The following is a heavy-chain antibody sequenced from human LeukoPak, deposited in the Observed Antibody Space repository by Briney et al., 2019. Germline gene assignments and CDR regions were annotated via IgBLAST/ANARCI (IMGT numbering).Heavy chain of an antibody. Sequence: GASVKVSCKASGYTFTSYDINWVRQATGQGLEWMGWMNPNSGNTGYAHKFHDRITITSNTSTSTAFMALGSLRSEDTAVYYWARGGASAAARRFDPWGQGTLVTVSS. CDR3: ARGGASAAARRFDP. CDR1: GYTFTSYD. V-gene: IGHV1-8*01. D-gene: IGHD2-2*01. J-gene: IGHJ5*02. CDR2: MNPNSGNT.